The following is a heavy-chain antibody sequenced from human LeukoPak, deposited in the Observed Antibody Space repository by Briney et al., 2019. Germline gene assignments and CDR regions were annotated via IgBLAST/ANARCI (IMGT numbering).Heavy chain of an antibody. V-gene: IGHV3-23*01. CDR1: GFTFSSYA. CDR3: ARCSGGSCYMNGFDP. CDR2: ISDGGGNT. Sequence: GGSLRLSCAASGFTFSSYAMSWVRQAPGKGLEWVSAISDGGGNTYYADSVKGRFTISRDSSKNTLYLQMNSLRDEDTALYYCARCSGGSCYMNGFDPWGQGTLVTVSS. D-gene: IGHD2-15*01. J-gene: IGHJ5*02.